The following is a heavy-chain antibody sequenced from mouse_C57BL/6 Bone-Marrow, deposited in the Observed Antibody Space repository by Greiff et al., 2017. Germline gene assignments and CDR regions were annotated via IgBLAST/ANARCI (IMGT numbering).Heavy chain of an antibody. CDR1: GYTFPGYW. CDR2: ILPGSGST. Sequence: QVQLQQSGAELMKPGAPVKLSCKSTGYTFPGYWIEWVKQRPGHGLEWIGEILPGSGSTNYNQQIMGTASFTADTSSNIAYMQLSSLTTEDSAIYSGARGGGTGAGAMDYWGQGTSVTVSS. CDR3: ARGGGTGAGAMDY. J-gene: IGHJ4*01. V-gene: IGHV1-9*01.